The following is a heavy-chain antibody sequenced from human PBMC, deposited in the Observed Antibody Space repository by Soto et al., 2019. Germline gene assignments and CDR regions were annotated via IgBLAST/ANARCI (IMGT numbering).Heavy chain of an antibody. Sequence: EVHLVESGGGLVQPGRSLRLSCAASGFTFDDYAMHWVRQVPGKGLEWVSSISWNSGNIVYADSVKGRFTIPRDSANNSLYLQMNSLKTEDTALYYCAKGAVTSIFAYFDYWGQGTLVTVSS. D-gene: IGHD3-3*01. V-gene: IGHV3-9*01. J-gene: IGHJ4*02. CDR3: AKGAVTSIFAYFDY. CDR2: ISWNSGNI. CDR1: GFTFDDYA.